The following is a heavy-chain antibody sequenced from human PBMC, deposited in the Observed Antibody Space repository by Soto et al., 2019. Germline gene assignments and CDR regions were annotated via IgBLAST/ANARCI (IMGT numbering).Heavy chain of an antibody. J-gene: IGHJ4*02. D-gene: IGHD3-10*01. V-gene: IGHV3-73*01. CDR1: GFVFKDSS. CDR3: TRLISAAQDY. Sequence: EVLLVESGGGLVQPGGSLKLSCAASGFVFKDSSIHWVRQASGKGLEWVGRIRDRAFSYATAYAASVKGRFTISRDDSTKTAYLQMNSLNTEDTAIYYCTRLISAAQDYGGQGTLVTVSS. CDR2: IRDRAFSYAT.